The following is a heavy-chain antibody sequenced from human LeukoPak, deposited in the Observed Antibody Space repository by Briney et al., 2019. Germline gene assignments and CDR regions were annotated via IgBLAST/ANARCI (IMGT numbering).Heavy chain of an antibody. J-gene: IGHJ4*02. CDR1: GFTFSDYW. CDR2: IKQDGREK. Sequence: GGSLRLSCAASGFTFSDYWMNWVRQAPGKGPEWVANIKQDGREKYYLESVRGRFTISRDNAENSLYLQMNSLGAADTAMYYCARGGFPSYNGLTGYYGDYFDSWGQGTLVTVSS. D-gene: IGHD3-9*01. CDR3: ARGGFPSYNGLTGYYGDYFDS. V-gene: IGHV3-7*01.